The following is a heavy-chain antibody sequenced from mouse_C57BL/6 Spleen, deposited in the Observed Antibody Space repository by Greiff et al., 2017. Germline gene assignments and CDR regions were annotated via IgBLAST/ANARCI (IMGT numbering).Heavy chain of an antibody. CDR3: VREGHYYGSSYLDY. V-gene: IGHV10-3*01. Sequence: EVQRVESGGGLVQPKGSLKLSCAASGFTFNTYAMHWVRQAPGKGLEWVARIRSKSSNYATYYADSVKDRFTISRDYSQSMLYLQMNNLKTEDTAMYYGVREGHYYGSSYLDYWGQGTTLTVSS. J-gene: IGHJ2*01. CDR1: GFTFNTYA. CDR2: IRSKSSNYAT. D-gene: IGHD1-1*01.